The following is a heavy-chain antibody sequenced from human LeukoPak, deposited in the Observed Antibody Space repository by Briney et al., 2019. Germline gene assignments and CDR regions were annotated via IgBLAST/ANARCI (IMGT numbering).Heavy chain of an antibody. CDR1: GGSISSGGHY. D-gene: IGHD3-3*01. CDR3: ARDEAIFGAGYYYGMDV. CDR2: INYSGST. J-gene: IGHJ6*02. Sequence: MTSETLSLTCSVSGGSISSGGHYWRWIRQHPGKGLEWIGYINYSGSTYYNPSLKSRVTISVDTSQNQFSLKLSSVTAADTAVYYCARDEAIFGAGYYYGMDVWGQGTTVTVSS. V-gene: IGHV4-31*03.